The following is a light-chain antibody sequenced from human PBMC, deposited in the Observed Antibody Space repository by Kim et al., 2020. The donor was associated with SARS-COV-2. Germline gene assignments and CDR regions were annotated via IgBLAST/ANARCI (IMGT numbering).Light chain of an antibody. CDR3: QQFGSS. CDR1: LRALNNY. Sequence: EVVMTQSPDTLSLSPGERATLSCRASLRALNNYLAWYQQKPGLAPRLLIYDTSKRATGIPDRFRGSGSGADFTLTMSRVEPEDSAVYHCQQFGSSFGGGTKVDIK. J-gene: IGKJ4*01. V-gene: IGKV3-20*01. CDR2: DTS.